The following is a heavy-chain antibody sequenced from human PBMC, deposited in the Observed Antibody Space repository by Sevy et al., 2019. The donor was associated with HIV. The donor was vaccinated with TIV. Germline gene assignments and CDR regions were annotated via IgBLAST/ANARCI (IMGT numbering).Heavy chain of an antibody. D-gene: IGHD1-20*01. CDR1: GGSMNTYY. CDR3: GRVGFNWNDVDY. CDR2: TYYSGTT. J-gene: IGHJ4*02. V-gene: IGHV4-59*01. Sequence: SETLSLTCSVSGGSMNTYYWSWIRQPPGKKLEWIGFTYYSGTTNYNPSLKSRVTISIDTSKNQFSLKLSSVTAADTAVYYCGRVGFNWNDVDYWGQGILVTVSS.